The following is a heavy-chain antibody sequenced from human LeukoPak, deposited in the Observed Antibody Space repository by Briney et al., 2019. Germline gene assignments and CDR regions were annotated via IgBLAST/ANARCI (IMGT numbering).Heavy chain of an antibody. CDR3: ARGPPLTYDHTPEGYYHYYMDV. V-gene: IGHV1-18*01. D-gene: IGHD1-14*01. J-gene: IGHJ6*03. Sequence: ASVKVSCKSSGYTFTTYGISWMRQAPGQSLEWMGWISPYNSNTKYAQKLQGRVTMTTDTSTNTAYMEVRSLRSGDTAVYYCARGPPLTYDHTPEGYYHYYMDVWGTGTTVTISS. CDR1: GYTFTTYG. CDR2: ISPYNSNT.